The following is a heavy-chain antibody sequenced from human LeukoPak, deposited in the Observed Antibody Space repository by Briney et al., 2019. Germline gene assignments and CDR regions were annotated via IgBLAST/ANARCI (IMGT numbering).Heavy chain of an antibody. J-gene: IGHJ6*02. CDR1: GGSISSYY. D-gene: IGHD2-2*01. CDR2: IYYGGST. CDR3: ARGGSSTLTHYYYYGMDV. Sequence: SETLSLTCTVSGGSISSYYWSWIRQPPGKGLEWIGYIYYGGSTNYNPSLKSRVTISVDTSKNQFSLKLSSVTAADTAVYYCARGGSSTLTHYYYYGMDVWGQGTTVTVSS. V-gene: IGHV4-59*01.